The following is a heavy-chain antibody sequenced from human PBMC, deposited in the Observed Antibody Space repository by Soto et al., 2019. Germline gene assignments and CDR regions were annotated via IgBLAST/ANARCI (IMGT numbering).Heavy chain of an antibody. J-gene: IGHJ6*02. Sequence: SETLSLTCTVSGGSISSGGYYWSWIRQHPGKGLEWIGYIYYSGSTYYNPSLKSRVTISVDTSKNQFSLKLSSVTAADTAVYYCARGRVRGVHGAPNNYGMDVWGQGTTVTVSS. CDR3: ARGRVRGVHGAPNNYGMDV. CDR2: IYYSGST. CDR1: GGSISSGGYY. D-gene: IGHD3-10*01. V-gene: IGHV4-31*03.